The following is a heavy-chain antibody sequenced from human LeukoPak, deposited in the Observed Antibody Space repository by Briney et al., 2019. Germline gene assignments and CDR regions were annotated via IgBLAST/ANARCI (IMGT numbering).Heavy chain of an antibody. CDR2: IYYSGST. V-gene: IGHV4-59*08. D-gene: IGHD3-10*01. J-gene: IGHJ5*02. Sequence: SETLSLTCTVSGGSISSYYWSWIRQPPGKGLEWIGYIYYSGSTNYNPSLKSRVTISVDTSKNQFSLKLSSVTAADTAVYYCARVGAPGRRVRGVISLSWFDPWGQGTLVTVSS. CDR1: GGSISSYY. CDR3: ARVGAPGRRVRGVISLSWFDP.